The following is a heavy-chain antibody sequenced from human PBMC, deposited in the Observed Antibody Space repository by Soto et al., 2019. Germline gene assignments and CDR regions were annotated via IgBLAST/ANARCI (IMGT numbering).Heavy chain of an antibody. CDR1: GNTLTKLS. J-gene: IGHJ4*02. CDR3: ARDTEQQLGY. Sequence: ASVKVSCKVSGNTLTKLSMHWVRQAPGKGLEWMGGINPDNGETIYAQKFQGWVTMTKDTSISTAYMELRRLTSDDTAVYYCARDTEQQLGYWGQGTLVTVSS. V-gene: IGHV1-24*01. D-gene: IGHD6-13*01. CDR2: INPDNGET.